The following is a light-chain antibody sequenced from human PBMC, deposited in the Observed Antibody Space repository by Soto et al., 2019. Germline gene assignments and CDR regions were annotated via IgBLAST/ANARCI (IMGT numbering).Light chain of an antibody. Sequence: QSALTQPASVSGSPGQSITISCTGTSSDVGGFNYVSWYQQHPGKAPKLLISEVSDRPSGVSHRFSGSKSGNTASLTISGLQAEDEAEYFCISYTIRSSFYVFGTGTQLTVL. CDR3: ISYTIRSSFYV. J-gene: IGLJ1*01. CDR1: SSDVGGFNY. V-gene: IGLV2-14*01. CDR2: EVS.